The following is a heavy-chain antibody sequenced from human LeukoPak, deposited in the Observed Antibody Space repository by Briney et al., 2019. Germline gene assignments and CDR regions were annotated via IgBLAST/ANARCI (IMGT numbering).Heavy chain of an antibody. V-gene: IGHV3-23*01. CDR1: GFTFSSYT. D-gene: IGHD6-13*01. Sequence: GGSLRLSCAASGFTFSSYTMSWVRQAPGKGLEWVAAISGSGGTTYYADSVKGRFTISRDHSKNTLYLQMNSLRAEDTAVYYCAKVGGSSWYYFDYWGQGTLVTVSS. CDR3: AKVGGSSWYYFDY. CDR2: ISGSGGTT. J-gene: IGHJ4*02.